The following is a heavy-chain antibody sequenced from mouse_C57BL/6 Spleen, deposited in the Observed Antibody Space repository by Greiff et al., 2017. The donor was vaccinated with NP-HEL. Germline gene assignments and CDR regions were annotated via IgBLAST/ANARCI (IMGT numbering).Heavy chain of an antibody. J-gene: IGHJ4*01. Sequence: QVQLQQPGAELVMPGASVKLSCKASGYTFTSYWMHWVKQRPGQGLEWIGEIDPSDSYTNYNQKFKGKSTLTVDKSSSTAYMQLSSLTSEDSAVYYCAREDCKRKAYAMDYWGQGTSVTVSS. V-gene: IGHV1-69*01. CDR2: IDPSDSYT. CDR1: GYTFTSYW. CDR3: AREDCKRKAYAMDY.